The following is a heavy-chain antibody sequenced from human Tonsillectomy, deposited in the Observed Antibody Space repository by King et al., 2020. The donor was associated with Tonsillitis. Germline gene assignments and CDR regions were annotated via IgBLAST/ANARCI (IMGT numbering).Heavy chain of an antibody. CDR1: GFRFSDYY. CDR2: VSEGGISI. V-gene: IGHV3-11*01. J-gene: IGHJ4*02. Sequence: VQLVESGGGLVKPGGSLRLSCAASGFRFSDYYMSWIRQAPGRGLEWVAYVSEGGISIYYADSVKGRFSVSRDNAKNSLYLQMHSLRAADTAVYYCARLAARYTYGYLDSWGQGTLVTVSS. D-gene: IGHD5-18*01. CDR3: ARLAARYTYGYLDS.